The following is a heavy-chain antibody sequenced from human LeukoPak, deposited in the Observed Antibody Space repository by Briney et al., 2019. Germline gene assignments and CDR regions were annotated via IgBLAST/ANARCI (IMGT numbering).Heavy chain of an antibody. D-gene: IGHD3-10*01. J-gene: IGHJ4*02. CDR1: GASANTHF. Sequence: SETLSLTCTVSGASANTHFWSWIRQPAGKGLEWLGRIYFSGSSNYNPSLKSRVTMSVDTSNNQLSLKPTSVSAADTAVYYCAREGGDSGSFLPFDYWGQGTLVTVSS. V-gene: IGHV4-4*07. CDR3: AREGGDSGSFLPFDY. CDR2: IYFSGSS.